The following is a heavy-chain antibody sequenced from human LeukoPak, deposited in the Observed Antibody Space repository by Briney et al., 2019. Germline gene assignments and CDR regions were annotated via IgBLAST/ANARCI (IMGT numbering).Heavy chain of an antibody. D-gene: IGHD3-10*02. Sequence: GGSLRLSCAASGFTFSSYGMSWVRQAPGKGLEWVSAISGSGGSTYYADSVKGRFTISRDNAKNTLYLQMNSLRAEDTAVYYCAELGITMIGGVWGKGTTVTISS. J-gene: IGHJ6*04. V-gene: IGHV3-23*01. CDR2: ISGSGGST. CDR3: AELGITMIGGV. CDR1: GFTFSSYG.